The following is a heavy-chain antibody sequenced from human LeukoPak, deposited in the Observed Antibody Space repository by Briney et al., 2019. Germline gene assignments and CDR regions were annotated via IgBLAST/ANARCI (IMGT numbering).Heavy chain of an antibody. J-gene: IGHJ4*02. V-gene: IGHV3-23*01. Sequence: GGSLRLSCAASGFTFSSFAMSWVRQAPGKGLEWVSAISGSGGSTYYADSVKGRFTISRDNSKNTLYLQMNSLRAEDTAVYYCAKDRAYGYYPDYWGQGTLVTVSS. CDR2: ISGSGGST. CDR1: GFTFSSFA. D-gene: IGHD3-22*01. CDR3: AKDRAYGYYPDY.